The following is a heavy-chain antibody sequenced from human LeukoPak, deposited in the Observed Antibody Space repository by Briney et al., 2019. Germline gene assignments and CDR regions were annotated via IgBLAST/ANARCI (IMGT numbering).Heavy chain of an antibody. Sequence: SETLSLTCTVSGGSISSYYWSWIRQPPGKGLEWIGCIYYSGSTNYNPSLKSRVTISVDTSKNQFSLKLSSVTAADTAVYYCARDRRGGRGVYYYYGMDVWGQGTTVTVSS. CDR1: GGSISSYY. CDR3: ARDRRGGRGVYYYYGMDV. CDR2: IYYSGST. D-gene: IGHD3-10*01. J-gene: IGHJ6*02. V-gene: IGHV4-59*01.